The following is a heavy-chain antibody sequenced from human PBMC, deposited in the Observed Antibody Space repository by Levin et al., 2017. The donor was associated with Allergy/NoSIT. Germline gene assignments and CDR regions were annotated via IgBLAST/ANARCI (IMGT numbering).Heavy chain of an antibody. CDR2: ISGSGGST. Sequence: GGSLRLSCAASGFTFSSYAMSWVRQAPGKGLEWVSAISGSGGSTYYADSVKGRFTISRDNSKNTLYLQMNSLRAEDTAVYYCAKDELLLGSIMITFGGVIDYWGQGTLVTVSS. CDR1: GFTFSSYA. CDR3: AKDELLLGSIMITFGGVIDY. J-gene: IGHJ4*02. D-gene: IGHD3-16*01. V-gene: IGHV3-23*01.